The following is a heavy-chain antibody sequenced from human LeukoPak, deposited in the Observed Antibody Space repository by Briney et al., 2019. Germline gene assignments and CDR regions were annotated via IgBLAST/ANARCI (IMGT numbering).Heavy chain of an antibody. CDR3: ARDRYCTSSSCSDFDN. CDR1: GFTFSGFS. J-gene: IGHJ4*02. Sequence: GGSLRLSCAASGFTFSGFSMSWVRQSPTKGLEWVANIKQDGSERYYVDSVKGRFTISRDNAKNSLYLQMDSLGAEDTAVYYCARDRYCTSSSCSDFDNWGQGTLVTVSS. D-gene: IGHD2-2*01. V-gene: IGHV3-7*01. CDR2: IKQDGSER.